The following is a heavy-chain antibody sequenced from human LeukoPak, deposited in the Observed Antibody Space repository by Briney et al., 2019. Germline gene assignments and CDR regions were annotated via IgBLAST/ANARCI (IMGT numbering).Heavy chain of an antibody. V-gene: IGHV1-69*04. D-gene: IGHD4-17*01. CDR3: ARETTVTTGKFDY. CDR2: IIPILGIA. J-gene: IGHJ4*02. CDR1: GYTFTGYY. Sequence: SVKVSCKASGYTFTGYYMHWVRQAPGQGLEWIGRIIPILGIANYAQKFQGRVTITADKSTSTAYMELSSLRSEDTAVYYCARETTVTTGKFDYWGQGTLVTVSS.